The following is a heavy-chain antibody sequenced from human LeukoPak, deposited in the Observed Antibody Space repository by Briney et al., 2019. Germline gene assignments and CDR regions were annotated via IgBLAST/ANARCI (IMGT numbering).Heavy chain of an antibody. J-gene: IGHJ4*02. CDR3: ARLVYDSRGYYFDY. Sequence: KPSETLSLTCAVSGGSISIYYWSWIRQPPGKGLEWIGYIRYSGSANYNPSLRSRVTISIDTSKNQFSLKLSSVTAADTAVYHCARLVYDSRGYYFDYWGQGTLVTVSS. V-gene: IGHV4-59*08. D-gene: IGHD3-22*01. CDR2: IRYSGSA. CDR1: GGSISIYY.